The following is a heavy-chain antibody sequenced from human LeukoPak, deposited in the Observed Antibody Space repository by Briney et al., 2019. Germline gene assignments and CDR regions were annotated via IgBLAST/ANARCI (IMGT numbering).Heavy chain of an antibody. CDR3: TRVPVYSLTAYRYFDL. CDR2: MNPDTGNT. CDR1: GYTFTSYD. Sequence: ASAKVSCKASGYTFTSYDINWVRQATGQGLEWMGWMNPDTGNTGYAQKFQGRVTITRNTSISTAYMQLSSQRSEDTAVYYCTRVPVYSLTAYRYFDLWGRGTLLTVSS. J-gene: IGHJ2*01. V-gene: IGHV1-8*02. D-gene: IGHD3-9*01.